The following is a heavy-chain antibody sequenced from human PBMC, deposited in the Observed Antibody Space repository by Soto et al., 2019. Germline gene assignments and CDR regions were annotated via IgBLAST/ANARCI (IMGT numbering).Heavy chain of an antibody. Sequence: PSDTSSHAGTASKSTISRSYCTWFWQPPGKGLEWIGYISYSGNTNYNASLKSRATISVDTSTNQFSLRVTSVTAADTAVYYCARIRGLGEVPPFFEY. V-gene: IGHV4-59*07. CDR3: ARIRGLGEVPPFFEY. CDR2: ISYSGNT. J-gene: IGHJ1*01. D-gene: IGHD3-16*01. CDR1: KSTISRSY.